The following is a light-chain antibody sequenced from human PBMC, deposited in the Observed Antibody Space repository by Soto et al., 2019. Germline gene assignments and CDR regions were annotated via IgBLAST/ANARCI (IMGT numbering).Light chain of an antibody. CDR3: QLYNSPPWT. V-gene: IGKV1-5*03. Sequence: DIQMTQSPSTLSASVGDRVTITCRASQRISSWLAWYQQRPGKVPRLLIYMASTLESGVPSRFSGSGSGTEFTLTISSLQPDDFATYYCQLYNSPPWTFGQGTKVEIK. CDR2: MAS. CDR1: QRISSW. J-gene: IGKJ1*01.